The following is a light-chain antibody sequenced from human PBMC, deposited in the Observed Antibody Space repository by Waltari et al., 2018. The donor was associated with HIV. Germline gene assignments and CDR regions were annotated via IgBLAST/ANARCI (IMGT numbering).Light chain of an antibody. J-gene: IGLJ1*01. CDR2: GNS. CDR1: NSTTGAGYH. CDR3: QSHDSSLSGYV. Sequence: QSVLTQPPSVSGAPGQRVTISSTGSNSTTGAGYHVHWYQQLPGTTPKPLIDGNSSRPSGVPARFSGSKSGTSASLAITGLQAEDEADYHCQSHDSSLSGYVFGTGTKVTVL. V-gene: IGLV1-40*01.